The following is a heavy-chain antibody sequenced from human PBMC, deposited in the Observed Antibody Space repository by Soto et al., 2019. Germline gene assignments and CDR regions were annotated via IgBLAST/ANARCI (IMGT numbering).Heavy chain of an antibody. CDR3: ARAPVHCSGGSCYSEIDY. J-gene: IGHJ4*02. V-gene: IGHV4-4*02. D-gene: IGHD2-15*01. CDR1: SGSISSSNW. CDR2: IFHSEGT. Sequence: QVQLQESGPGLVKPSGTLSLTCAVSSGSISSSNWWTWVRQPPGKGLGWIGEIFHSEGTNYNPSLKSRVTISVDKSNNQFSLKLSSLTAADTAVYYCARAPVHCSGGSCYSEIDYWGQGTLVTVSS.